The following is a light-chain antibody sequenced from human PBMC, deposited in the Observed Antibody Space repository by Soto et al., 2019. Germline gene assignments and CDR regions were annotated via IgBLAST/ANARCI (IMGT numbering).Light chain of an antibody. J-gene: IGKJ1*01. CDR1: QTVSSY. CDR3: QHYGSSRT. V-gene: IGKV3-20*01. Sequence: EIVLTQYPGTLSLSPGERATLSCRASQTVSSYLAWYQQKPGQAPRLLIYGASNRATGIPDRFSGSGSGTDFTLTIGRLEPEDVAVYYCQHYGSSRTFGQGTKVEIK. CDR2: GAS.